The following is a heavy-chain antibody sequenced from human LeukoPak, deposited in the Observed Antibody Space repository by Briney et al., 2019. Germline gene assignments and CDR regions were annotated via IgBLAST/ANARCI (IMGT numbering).Heavy chain of an antibody. J-gene: IGHJ4*02. Sequence: GGSLRLSCAASGFTFSSYEMNWVRQAPGKGLEWVSYISSSGSTIYYADSVKGRFTISRDNAKNSLYLQMNSLRAEDTAVYYCARDSKSGWSDYWGQGTLVTVSS. CDR3: ARDSKSGWSDY. CDR1: GFTFSSYE. V-gene: IGHV3-48*03. CDR2: ISSSGSTI. D-gene: IGHD6-19*01.